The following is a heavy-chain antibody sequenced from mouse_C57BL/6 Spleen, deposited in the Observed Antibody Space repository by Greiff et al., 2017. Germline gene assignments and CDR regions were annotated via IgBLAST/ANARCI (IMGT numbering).Heavy chain of an antibody. Sequence: EVKLMESGGGLVKPGGSLKLSCAASGFTFSDYGMHWVRQAPEKGLEWVAYISSGSSTIYYADTVKGRFTISRDNAKDTLFLQMTSLRSEDTAMYYCARRDHAPFAYWGQGTLVTVSA. J-gene: IGHJ3*01. CDR3: ARRDHAPFAY. V-gene: IGHV5-17*01. D-gene: IGHD3-3*01. CDR2: ISSGSSTI. CDR1: GFTFSDYG.